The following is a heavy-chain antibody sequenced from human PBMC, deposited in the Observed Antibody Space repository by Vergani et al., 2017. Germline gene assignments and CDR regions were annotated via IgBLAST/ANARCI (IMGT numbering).Heavy chain of an antibody. V-gene: IGHV4-39*01. CDR2: IYYRGST. CDR1: GGSISSSSYY. CDR3: ARSPRYDYIWGSSPGWYWFDP. Sequence: QLQLQESGPGLVKPSETLSLTCTVSGGSISSSSYYWGWIRQPPGKGLEWIGSIYYRGSTYYNPSLKGRVTISVDTSKNQFSLKLSSVTAADTAVYYCARSPRYDYIWGSSPGWYWFDPWGQGTLVTVSS. J-gene: IGHJ5*02. D-gene: IGHD3-16*01.